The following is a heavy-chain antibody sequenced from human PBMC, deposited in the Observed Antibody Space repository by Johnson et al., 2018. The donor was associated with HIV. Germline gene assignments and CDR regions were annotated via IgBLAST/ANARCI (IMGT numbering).Heavy chain of an antibody. CDR2: ISSNGGST. Sequence: VQLVESGGGVVQPGRSLRLSCAASRFTFSSYWMHWVRQGPGKRLEFVSAISSNGGSTYSANSVKGIFTISRDNSKNTLYLQMGSLRTEDMAVYYCARGAGYFDWLSADEGFAFDIWGQGTKVTVSS. CDR1: RFTFSSYW. CDR3: ARGAGYFDWLSADEGFAFDI. D-gene: IGHD3-9*01. J-gene: IGHJ3*02. V-gene: IGHV3-64*01.